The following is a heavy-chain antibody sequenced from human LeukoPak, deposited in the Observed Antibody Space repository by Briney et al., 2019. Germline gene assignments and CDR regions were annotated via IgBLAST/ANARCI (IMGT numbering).Heavy chain of an antibody. D-gene: IGHD3-3*01. CDR3: ARDVVLRFLDDQGPFDY. CDR2: ISYDGSNK. V-gene: IGHV3-30*04. CDR1: VFTFSSYA. J-gene: IGHJ4*02. Sequence: GGSLRLSCAASVFTFSSYAMHWVRQAPGKGLEWVAVISYDGSNKYYADSVKGRFTISRDNSKNTLYLQMNSLRAEDTALYYCARDVVLRFLDDQGPFDYWGQGTLVTVSS.